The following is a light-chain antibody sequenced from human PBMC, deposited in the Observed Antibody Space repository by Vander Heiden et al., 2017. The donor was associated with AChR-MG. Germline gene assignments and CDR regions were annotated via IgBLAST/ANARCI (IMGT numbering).Light chain of an antibody. CDR2: LGS. CDR3: REALQSPCT. CDR1: QSLLHKNGFHY. Sequence: DIVMSQSPLSLAVSPGEPAAVSCRFSQSLLHKNGFHYLDWYLQKPGQAPQLLIYLGSNRASGVPDRFSGSGSGTDFTLKISRVEPEDVGVYYCREALQSPCTFGQGTKLEIK. V-gene: IGKV2-28*01. J-gene: IGKJ2*02.